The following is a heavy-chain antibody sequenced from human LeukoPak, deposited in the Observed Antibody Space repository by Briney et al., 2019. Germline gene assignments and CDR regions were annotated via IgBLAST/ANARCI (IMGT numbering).Heavy chain of an antibody. V-gene: IGHV3-66*01. CDR1: GFTFSSYS. J-gene: IGHJ4*02. CDR3: AREGYGDYSFDY. D-gene: IGHD4-17*01. CDR2: TYSGGNT. Sequence: GGSLRLSCATSGFTFSSYSMNWVRQAPGKGLEWVSVTYSGGNTYYADSVKGRFTISRDNSKNTLYLQMNSLRAEDTAVYYCAREGYGDYSFDYWGQGTLVTVSS.